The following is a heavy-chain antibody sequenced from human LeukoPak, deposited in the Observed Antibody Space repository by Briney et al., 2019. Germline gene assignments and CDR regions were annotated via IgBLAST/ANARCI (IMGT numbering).Heavy chain of an antibody. CDR1: GGSFSGYY. D-gene: IGHD3-10*01. Sequence: SETLSLTCAVYGGSFSGYYWSWIRQLPGKGLEWIGEINHSGSTNYNPSLKSRVTISVDTSKNQFSLKLSSVTAADTAVYYCARGGVSRGTYYYGSGKSFDYWGQGTLVTVSS. V-gene: IGHV4-34*01. J-gene: IGHJ4*02. CDR2: INHSGST. CDR3: ARGGVSRGTYYYGSGKSFDY.